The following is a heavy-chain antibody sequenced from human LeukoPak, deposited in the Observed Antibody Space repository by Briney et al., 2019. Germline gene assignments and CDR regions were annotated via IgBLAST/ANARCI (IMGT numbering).Heavy chain of an antibody. D-gene: IGHD2-21*02. CDR2: IYRGGST. CDR3: ARDIGDRVDY. J-gene: IGHJ4*02. CDR1: GFTFSSYA. Sequence: GGSLRLSCAASGFTFSSYAMTRVRQAPGTGLEGVSVIYRGGSTYYADSVKGRFTISRDNSKNTLYLQMSSLRDEDTAVYDCARDIGDRVDYWGQGTLVTVSS. V-gene: IGHV3-66*01.